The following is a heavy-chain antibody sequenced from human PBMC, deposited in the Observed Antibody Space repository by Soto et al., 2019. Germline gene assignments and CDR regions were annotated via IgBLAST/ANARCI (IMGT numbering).Heavy chain of an antibody. Sequence: GGSLRLSCAASGVTFSSYSMNWVRQAPGKGLEWVSSISSSSSYIYYADSVKGRFTISRDNAKNSLYLQMNSLRAEDTAVYYCAAYHPMSHAFDIWGQGTMVTVSS. CDR2: ISSSSSYI. J-gene: IGHJ3*02. CDR3: AAYHPMSHAFDI. D-gene: IGHD2-2*01. V-gene: IGHV3-21*01. CDR1: GVTFSSYS.